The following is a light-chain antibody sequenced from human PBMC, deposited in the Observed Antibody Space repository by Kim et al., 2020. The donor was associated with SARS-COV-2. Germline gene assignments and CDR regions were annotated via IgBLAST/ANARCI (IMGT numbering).Light chain of an antibody. J-gene: IGKJ2*01. CDR2: KAS. V-gene: IGKV1-5*03. Sequence: SASVGDRVTITGRASQSIGIWLAWYQQKPGAAPKLLMSKASSLETGVPSRFSGSGSGTEFTLTISTLQSDDFATYDCQQYNSYPYNFGQGTKLEI. CDR3: QQYNSYPYN. CDR1: QSIGIW.